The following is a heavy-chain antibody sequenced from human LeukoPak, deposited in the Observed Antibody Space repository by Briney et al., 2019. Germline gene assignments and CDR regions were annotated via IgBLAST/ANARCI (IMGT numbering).Heavy chain of an antibody. CDR3: ARSLRLYMDV. V-gene: IGHV4-4*07. J-gene: IGHJ6*03. CDR1: GGSISSYY. CDR2: IYTSGST. D-gene: IGHD3-16*01. Sequence: RSSETLSLTCTVSGGSISSYYWSWIQQPAGKGLEWIGRIYTSGSTNYNPSLKSRVTMSVDTSKNQFSLKLSSVTAADTAVYYCARSLRLYMDVWGKGTTVTVSS.